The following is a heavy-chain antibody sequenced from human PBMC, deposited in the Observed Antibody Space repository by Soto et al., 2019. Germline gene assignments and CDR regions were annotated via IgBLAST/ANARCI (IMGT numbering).Heavy chain of an antibody. V-gene: IGHV1-8*01. Sequence: QVQLVQSGAEVKKPGASVKVSCKASGYTFTSYDINWVRQATGQGLEWMGWMNPNSGNTGYAQKFQGRVTMTRNTSISTAYMELSSLRSEDTAVYYGARRGSSWSTYYYYGMDVWGQGTTVTVSS. CDR3: ARRGSSWSTYYYYGMDV. CDR2: MNPNSGNT. CDR1: GYTFTSYD. D-gene: IGHD6-13*01. J-gene: IGHJ6*02.